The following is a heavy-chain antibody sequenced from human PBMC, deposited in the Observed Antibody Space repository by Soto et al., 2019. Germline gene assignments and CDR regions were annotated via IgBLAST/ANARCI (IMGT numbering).Heavy chain of an antibody. Sequence: GGSLRLSCAASGLTFSSYWMSWVRQAPGKGLEWVANIKQDGSEKYYVDSVKGRFTISRDNAKNSLYLQMNSLRAEDTAVYYCARDLRYSSGGNYYYYGMDVWGQGTTVTVSS. CDR2: IKQDGSEK. V-gene: IGHV3-7*05. CDR1: GLTFSSYW. D-gene: IGHD6-19*01. J-gene: IGHJ6*02. CDR3: ARDLRYSSGGNYYYYGMDV.